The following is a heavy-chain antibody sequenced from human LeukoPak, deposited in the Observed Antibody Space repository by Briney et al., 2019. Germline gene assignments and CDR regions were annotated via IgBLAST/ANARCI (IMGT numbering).Heavy chain of an antibody. CDR1: GFTVGDYG. CDR3: AREGSSWGYYFDY. CDR2: INWNGGST. D-gene: IGHD6-13*01. V-gene: IGHV3-20*04. J-gene: IGHJ4*02. Sequence: QLGGSLRLSCAASGFTVGDYGMSWVRQVPGKGLEWVSGINWNGGSTGFADSVKGRFTISRDNAKNSLYLQMNSLRAEDTAVYYCAREGSSWGYYFDYWGQGTLVTVSS.